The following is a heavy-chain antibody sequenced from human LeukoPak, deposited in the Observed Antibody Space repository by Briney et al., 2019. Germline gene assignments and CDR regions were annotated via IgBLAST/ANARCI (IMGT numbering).Heavy chain of an antibody. CDR3: ARIWYFGDNNWRYFDY. D-gene: IGHD1-20*01. V-gene: IGHV3-7*01. Sequence: GGSLRLSCAASGFTFSNYSMSWVRQAPGKGLEWLGNINPNVSETQYARTVKGRVTTSRDNAKNTPYLQMNSLRSEDTAIYYCARIWYFGDNNWRYFDYWGQGTLVTVSS. J-gene: IGHJ4*02. CDR1: GFTFSNYS. CDR2: INPNVSET.